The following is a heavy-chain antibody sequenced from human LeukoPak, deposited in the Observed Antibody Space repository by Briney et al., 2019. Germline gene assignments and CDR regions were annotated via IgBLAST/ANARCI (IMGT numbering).Heavy chain of an antibody. D-gene: IGHD2-21*02. V-gene: IGHV1-69*05. CDR3: ARSEACGGDCYFSRRHNYYCYMDV. Sequence: ASVKVSCKASGGTFSSYAISWVRQAPGQGLGWMGGISPIFGTANYAQKFQGRVTITTDESTSTAYMELSSLRSEDTAVYYCARSEACGGDCYFSRRHNYYCYMDVWGKGTTVTVSS. CDR1: GGTFSSYA. CDR2: ISPIFGTA. J-gene: IGHJ6*03.